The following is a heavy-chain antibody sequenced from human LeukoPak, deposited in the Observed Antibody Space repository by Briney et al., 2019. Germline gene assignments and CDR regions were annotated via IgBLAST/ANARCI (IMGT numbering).Heavy chain of an antibody. CDR3: ARVGASYFGAGIFGGYSDY. Sequence: PSETLSLTCNVSGASISSYYWSWIRQPPGKGLEWIGYIYYSGSTNYNPSPKSRVTISVDTSKNQFSLKLSSVTAADTAVYYCARVGASYFGAGIFGGYSDYWGQGTLVTVSS. CDR1: GASISSYY. J-gene: IGHJ4*02. V-gene: IGHV4-59*12. CDR2: IYYSGST. D-gene: IGHD2-15*01.